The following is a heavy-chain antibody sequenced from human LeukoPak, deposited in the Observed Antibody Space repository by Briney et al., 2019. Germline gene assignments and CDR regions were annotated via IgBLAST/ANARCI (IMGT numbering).Heavy chain of an antibody. J-gene: IGHJ5*02. CDR3: ARGLSIAAAGRRDWFDP. CDR1: GGSISSYY. Sequence: SETLSLTCTVSGGSISSYYWSWIRQPAGKGLEWIGRIYTSGSTNYNPSLKSRVTMSVDTSKNQFSLKLSSVTAADTAVYYCARGLSIAAAGRRDWFDPWGQGTLVTVSS. V-gene: IGHV4-4*07. D-gene: IGHD6-13*01. CDR2: IYTSGST.